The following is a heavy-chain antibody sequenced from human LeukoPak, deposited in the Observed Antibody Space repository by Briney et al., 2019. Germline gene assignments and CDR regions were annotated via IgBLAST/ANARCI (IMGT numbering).Heavy chain of an antibody. V-gene: IGHV3-74*01. J-gene: IGHJ4*02. CDR1: GFTLSGYW. CDR2: INSDGSST. Sequence: GGSLRPSCAASGFTLSGYWMHWVRQAPGKGLVWVSRINSDGSSTSYADSVKGRFTISRDNAKNTLYLQMNSLRAEDTAVYYCAGPVSTWAFDYWGQGTLVTVSS. D-gene: IGHD3-3*02. CDR3: AGPVSTWAFDY.